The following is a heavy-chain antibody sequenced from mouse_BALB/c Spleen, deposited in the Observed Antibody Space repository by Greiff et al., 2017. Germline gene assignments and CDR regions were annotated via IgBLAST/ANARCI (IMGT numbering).Heavy chain of an antibody. Sequence: EVMLVESGPSLVKPSQTLSLTCSVTGDSITSGYWNWIRKFPGNKLEYMGYISYSGSTYYNPSLKSRISITRDTSKNQYYLQLNSVTTEDTATYYGAKAANWDVGAMDYWGQGTSVTVSS. CDR2: ISYSGST. D-gene: IGHD4-1*01. CDR3: AKAANWDVGAMDY. V-gene: IGHV3-8*02. J-gene: IGHJ4*01. CDR1: GDSITSGY.